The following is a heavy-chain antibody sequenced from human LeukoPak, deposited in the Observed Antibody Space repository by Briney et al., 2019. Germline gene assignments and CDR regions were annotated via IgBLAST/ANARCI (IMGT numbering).Heavy chain of an antibody. CDR2: INHDGSST. CDR3: VRDWGYDSSGYWQKYFDT. D-gene: IGHD3-22*01. V-gene: IGHV3-74*01. J-gene: IGHJ4*02. Sequence: GGSLRLSCAVSGLTFSDHKVDWVRQAPGKGLVWVSRINHDGSSTNYADSVKGRFTISRDNAKNTVYLQMNSLRAEDTAVYYCVRDWGYDSSGYWQKYFDTWGQGTLVTVSS. CDR1: GLTFSDHK.